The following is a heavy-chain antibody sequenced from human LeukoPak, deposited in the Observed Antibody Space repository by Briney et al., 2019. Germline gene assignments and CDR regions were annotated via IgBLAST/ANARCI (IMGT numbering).Heavy chain of an antibody. CDR1: GGSISSYY. J-gene: IGHJ3*02. V-gene: IGHV4-59*01. Sequence: SETLSLTCTVSGGSISSYYWSWIRQPPGKGLEWIGYIYYSGSTNYNPSLKSRVTISVDTSKNQFSLKLSSVTAADTAVYYCARWHYYDSTYAFDIWGQGTMVTVSS. CDR2: IYYSGST. D-gene: IGHD3-22*01. CDR3: ARWHYYDSTYAFDI.